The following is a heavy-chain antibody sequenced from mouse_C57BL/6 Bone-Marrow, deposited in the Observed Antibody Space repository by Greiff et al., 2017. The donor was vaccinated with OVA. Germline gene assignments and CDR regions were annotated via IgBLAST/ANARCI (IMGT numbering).Heavy chain of an antibody. D-gene: IGHD1-1*01. V-gene: IGHV1-82*01. CDR2: IYPGDGDT. CDR1: GYAFSSSW. CDR3: ANSLITTVPYYFDY. Sequence: QVQLQQSGPELVKPGASVKISCKASGYAFSSSWMNWVKQRPGKGLEWIGRIYPGDGDTNYNGKFKGKATLTADKSSSTAYMQLSSLTSEDSAVYFCANSLITTVPYYFDYWSQGTTLTVSS. J-gene: IGHJ2*01.